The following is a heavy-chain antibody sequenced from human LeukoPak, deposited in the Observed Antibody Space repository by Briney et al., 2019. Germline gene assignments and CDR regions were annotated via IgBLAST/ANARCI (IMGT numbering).Heavy chain of an antibody. V-gene: IGHV3-23*01. J-gene: IGHJ4*02. D-gene: IGHD5-12*01. CDR1: GFTFISHG. CDR3: GRDVGWLHYAD. CDR2: ISGSGGFIT. Sequence: GGSLRLSCAASGFTFISHGMNWVRQAPGKGLEWVSGISGSGGFITYYASSMKGRFTSSKNNSKKTLYLKINGLRADDTAIYYCGRDVGWLHYADWGQGTLVTVSS.